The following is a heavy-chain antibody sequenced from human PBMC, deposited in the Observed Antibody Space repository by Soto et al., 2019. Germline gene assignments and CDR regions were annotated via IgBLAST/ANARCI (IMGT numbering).Heavy chain of an antibody. CDR3: AGDRVRNGAYHGWLDP. CDR2: IKQDGREK. J-gene: IGHJ5*02. CDR1: GFSFSSYW. Sequence: DVQLVESGGDLVQPGGSLRLSCAASGFSFSSYWMTWVRQAPGKGLEWVANIKQDGREKYYVASVKGRFTISRDNGKNLLFLQMDSLTPDDTAVYYCAGDRVRNGAYHGWLDPWGQGTLVTVSS. V-gene: IGHV3-7*03. D-gene: IGHD3-10*01.